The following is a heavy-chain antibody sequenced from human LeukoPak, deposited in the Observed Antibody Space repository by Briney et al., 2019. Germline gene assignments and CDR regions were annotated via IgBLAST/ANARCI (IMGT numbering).Heavy chain of an antibody. J-gene: IGHJ4*02. D-gene: IGHD3-22*01. V-gene: IGHV3-21*01. CDR3: ARDLYDSSGYYSHFDY. Sequence: GGSLRLSSAASGFTFSSYSMNWVRQAPGKGLEWVSSISSSSSYIYYADSVKGRFTISRDNAKNSLYLQMNSLRAEDTAVYYCARDLYDSSGYYSHFDYWGQGTLVTVSS. CDR2: ISSSSSYI. CDR1: GFTFSSYS.